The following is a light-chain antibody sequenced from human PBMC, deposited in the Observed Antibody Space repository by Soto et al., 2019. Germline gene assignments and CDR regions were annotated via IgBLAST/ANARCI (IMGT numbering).Light chain of an antibody. J-gene: IGLJ2*01. CDR3: SSFTSKSTLI. Sequence: QSVLTQPRSVSGSPGQSVTVSCTGTSSDVGSYNYVSWYQQHPGKAPKLMIFDVSERPSGVPDRFSGSKSGNTASLTISGLQAEDEADYYCSSFTSKSTLIFGGGTKVTVL. CDR2: DVS. V-gene: IGLV2-11*01. CDR1: SSDVGSYNY.